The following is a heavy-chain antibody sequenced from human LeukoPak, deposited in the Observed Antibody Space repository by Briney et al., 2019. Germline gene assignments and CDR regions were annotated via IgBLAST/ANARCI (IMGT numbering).Heavy chain of an antibody. V-gene: IGHV4-4*07. CDR3: ARLSADSSSSRGFDY. Sequence: SETLSLTCTVSGASITSYYWTWIRQPAGKGLEWLGRIYTGGSTNYSPSLKSRVTMSVDTSKNQFSLKLSSVTAADTAVYYCARLSADSSSSRGFDYWGQGTLVTVSS. D-gene: IGHD2-2*01. CDR2: IYTGGST. CDR1: GASITSYY. J-gene: IGHJ4*02.